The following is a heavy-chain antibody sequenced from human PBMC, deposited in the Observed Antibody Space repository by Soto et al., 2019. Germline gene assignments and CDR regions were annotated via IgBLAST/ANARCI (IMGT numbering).Heavy chain of an antibody. D-gene: IGHD2-15*01. Sequence: GKGLEWVSGISVIGDRTYYAGSVKGRFTISKDFSENSLSLHLDRLRVEDTAVYFCVKDDGGNPSTHPYRGQGTLVTVSS. CDR3: VKDDGGNPSTHPY. J-gene: IGHJ4*02. CDR2: ISVIGDRT. V-gene: IGHV3-23*01.